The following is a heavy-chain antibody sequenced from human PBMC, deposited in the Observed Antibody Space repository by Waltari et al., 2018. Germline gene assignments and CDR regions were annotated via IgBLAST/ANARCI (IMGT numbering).Heavy chain of an antibody. CDR2: INPNSGGT. V-gene: IGHV1-2*02. J-gene: IGHJ5*02. CDR3: ARSAAGTFWFDP. D-gene: IGHD2-15*01. CDR1: GYTFAGYF. Sequence: LGASVKVSCKASGYTFAGYFIQWVRQAPGQGLEWMGWINPNSGGTNYAQSFQGRITMTRDTSISTAYMELNSLRSDDTAVYYCARSAAGTFWFDPWGQGTLVTVSA.